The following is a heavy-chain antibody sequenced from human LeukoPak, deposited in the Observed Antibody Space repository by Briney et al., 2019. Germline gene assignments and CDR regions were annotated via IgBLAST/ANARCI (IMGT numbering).Heavy chain of an antibody. CDR3: ARDYSGSYRYFDH. V-gene: IGHV3-20*04. Sequence: GGSLRLSCAASGFTFDDYGMSWGRQSPGKGLEAFSGINWNGGSTGGAGSVKGRFTTSRDNAKNSLYLQMNSLRAEDTALYYCARDYSGSYRYFDHWGQGTLVTVSS. CDR1: GFTFDDYG. CDR2: INWNGGST. D-gene: IGHD1-26*01. J-gene: IGHJ4*02.